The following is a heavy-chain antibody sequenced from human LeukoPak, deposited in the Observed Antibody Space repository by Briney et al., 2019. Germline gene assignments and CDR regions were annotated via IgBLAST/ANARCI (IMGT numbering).Heavy chain of an antibody. CDR2: IYYSGST. J-gene: IGHJ6*03. V-gene: IGHV4-39*01. CDR3: ARTASMVAPRTTSLQDYYYMDV. D-gene: IGHD2-15*01. CDR1: GGSISSSSYY. Sequence: PSETLSLTCTVSGGSISSSSYYWGWMRQPPGKGLEWIGSIYYSGSTYYNPSLKSRVTISVDTSKNQFSLKLSSVTAADTAVYHCARTASMVAPRTTSLQDYYYMDVWGKGTTVTVSS.